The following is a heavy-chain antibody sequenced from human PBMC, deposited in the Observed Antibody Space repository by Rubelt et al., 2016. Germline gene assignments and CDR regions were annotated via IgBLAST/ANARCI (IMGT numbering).Heavy chain of an antibody. D-gene: IGHD6-13*01. CDR3: ATVPGSSSWYCFDY. CDR2: IRAYNGNT. V-gene: IGHV1-18*01. Sequence: QVQLVQSGAEVKKPGASVKVSCKPAGYTFTSYGISWVRQAPGQGLEWMGWIRAYNGNTNHAQKLQGRVTMTTDTSTNTAYMELRRLRADDTDVYYCATVPGSSSWYCFDYWGQGTLVTVSS. J-gene: IGHJ4*02. CDR1: GYTFTSYG.